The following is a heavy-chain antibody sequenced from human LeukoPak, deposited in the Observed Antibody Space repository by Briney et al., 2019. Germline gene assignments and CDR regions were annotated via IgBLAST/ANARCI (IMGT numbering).Heavy chain of an antibody. CDR1: GFTVITNY. CDR2: LYREGKT. J-gene: IGHJ4*02. D-gene: IGHD1-14*01. Sequence: GGSLRLSCAASGFTVITNYMTWVRQAPGKGLEWVSSLYREGKTKYADSVQGRFTISRDNAKNTLYLEMSSLSPDDTAVYYCARGVEPLAANTLAYWGQGSLVSVSS. CDR3: ARGVEPLAANTLAY. V-gene: IGHV3-53*01.